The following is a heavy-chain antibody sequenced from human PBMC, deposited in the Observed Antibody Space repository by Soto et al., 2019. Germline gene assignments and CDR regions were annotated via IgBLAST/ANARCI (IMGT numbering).Heavy chain of an antibody. D-gene: IGHD6-13*01. Sequence: EVQLLESGGGLVQPGGSLRLSCAASGFTFSSNATSWVRQAPGKGLEWVSAISGSGGSTFYADSVKGRFTISRDNSKNMLLLQMNRLRAEDTAVYSLAKRETEPIGAAGTSIDYWGQGTLVTVS. CDR2: ISGSGGST. J-gene: IGHJ4*02. CDR3: AKRETEPIGAAGTSIDY. CDR1: GFTFSSNA. V-gene: IGHV3-23*01.